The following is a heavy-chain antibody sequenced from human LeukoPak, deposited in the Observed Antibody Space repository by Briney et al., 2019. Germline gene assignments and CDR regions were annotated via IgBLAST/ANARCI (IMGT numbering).Heavy chain of an antibody. CDR1: GFTFSSYE. J-gene: IGHJ4*02. D-gene: IGHD2-15*01. V-gene: IGHV3-30-3*01. CDR2: ISYDGSNK. CDR3: ARDKSCSGGSCYYFDY. Sequence: GGSLRLSCAASGFTFSSYEMNWVCQAPGKGLEWVAVISYDGSNKYYADSAKGRFTISRDNSKNTLYLQMNSLRAEDTAVYYCARDKSCSGGSCYYFDYWGQGTLVTVSS.